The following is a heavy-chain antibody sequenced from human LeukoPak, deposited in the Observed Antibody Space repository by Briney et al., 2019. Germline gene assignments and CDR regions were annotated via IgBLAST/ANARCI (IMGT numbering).Heavy chain of an antibody. V-gene: IGHV3-23*01. D-gene: IGHD3-22*01. CDR2: ISASATNT. Sequence: GGSLRLSCAASGFAINSYAMSWVRQAPGKGLEWVSAISASATNTYYADSVKGRFTISRDNSKNTLYLQLSSLTAEDTALYFCAKNTVRSGYYFDYWGQGTLVTVSS. CDR1: GFAINSYA. CDR3: AKNTVRSGYYFDY. J-gene: IGHJ4*02.